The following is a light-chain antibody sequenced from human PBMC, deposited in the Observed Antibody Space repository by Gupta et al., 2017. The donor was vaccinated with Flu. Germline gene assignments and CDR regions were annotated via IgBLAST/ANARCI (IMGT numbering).Light chain of an antibody. CDR3: LQASSFPLT. CDR2: AAS. V-gene: IGKV1-12*01. CDR1: QGIGSW. Sequence: DIQMTQSPSTVSASVGDRVSITCRASQGIGSWLAWYQLKPRKAPKVLITAASGLESGVPSRFSGSGYGTDFTLTISSLQPEDFATYFCLQASSFPLTFGGGTKVDMK. J-gene: IGKJ4*01.